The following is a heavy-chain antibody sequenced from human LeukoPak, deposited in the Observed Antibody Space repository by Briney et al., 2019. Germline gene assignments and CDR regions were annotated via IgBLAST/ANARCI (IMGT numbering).Heavy chain of an antibody. D-gene: IGHD6-19*01. CDR2: IYPGDSDT. Sequence: GESLKISRKGSGYSFTSYWIGWVRQLPGKGLEWVGIIYPGDSDTRYSPSFQGQVTISADKSISTAYLQWSSLKASDTAMYYCASRRAVAGSPFDYWGQGTLVTVSS. V-gene: IGHV5-51*01. CDR1: GYSFTSYW. CDR3: ASRRAVAGSPFDY. J-gene: IGHJ4*02.